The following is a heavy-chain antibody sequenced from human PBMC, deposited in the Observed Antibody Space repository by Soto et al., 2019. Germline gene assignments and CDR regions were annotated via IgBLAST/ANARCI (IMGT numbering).Heavy chain of an antibody. J-gene: IGHJ4*02. Sequence: QVQLVESGGGVVQPGRSLRLSCAASGFTFRSYGMHWVRQAPAKGLEWVAVISYDGSNKYYADSVKGRFTISRDNSKNTLYLQMNSLRAADTAVYYSARDFRRQLNARFDYWGQGTLVTVSS. CDR3: ARDFRRQLNARFDY. V-gene: IGHV3-30*03. CDR2: ISYDGSNK. CDR1: GFTFRSYG. D-gene: IGHD6-6*01.